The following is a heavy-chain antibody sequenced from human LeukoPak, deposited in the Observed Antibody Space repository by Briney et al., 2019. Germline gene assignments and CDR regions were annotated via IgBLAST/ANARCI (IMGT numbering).Heavy chain of an antibody. CDR2: IYYSGST. Sequence: SETLSLTCTVSGGSISSSSYYWGWIRQPPGKGLEWIGSIYYSGSTYYNPSLKSRVTISVDTSKNQFSLKLSSVTAADTAVYYCAGVSSTYYYGMDVWGQGTTVTVSS. D-gene: IGHD2-2*01. CDR3: AGVSSTYYYGMDV. J-gene: IGHJ6*02. CDR1: GGSISSSSYY. V-gene: IGHV4-39*01.